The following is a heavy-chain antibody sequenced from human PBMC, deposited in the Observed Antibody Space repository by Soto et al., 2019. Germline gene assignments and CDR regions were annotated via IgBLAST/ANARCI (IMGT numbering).Heavy chain of an antibody. V-gene: IGHV1-18*01. D-gene: IGHD3-3*01. J-gene: IGHJ6*02. CDR1: GYTFTSYG. CDR2: ISAYNGNT. Sequence: QVQLVQSGAEVKKPGASVKVSCKASGYTFTSYGISWVRQAPGQGLEWMGWISAYNGNTNYAQKLQGRVTMTTDTSTSTAYMELRSLRSDDTAVYYCARDSDSHYDFWSGYSPIYYYYYGMDVWGQGTTVTVSS. CDR3: ARDSDSHYDFWSGYSPIYYYYYGMDV.